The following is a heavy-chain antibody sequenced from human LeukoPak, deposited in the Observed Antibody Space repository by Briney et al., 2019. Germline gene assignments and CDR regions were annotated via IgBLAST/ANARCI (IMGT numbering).Heavy chain of an antibody. J-gene: IGHJ4*02. D-gene: IGHD3-3*01. CDR2: INHSGST. CDR1: GGSFSGYY. V-gene: IGHV4-34*01. CDR3: ARGRYDFWSGLPCDY. Sequence: SETLPLTCAVYGGSFSGYYWSWIRQPPGKGLEWIGEINHSGSTNYNPSLKSRVTISVDTSKNQFSLKLSSVTAADTAVYYCARGRYDFWSGLPCDYWGQETLVTVSS.